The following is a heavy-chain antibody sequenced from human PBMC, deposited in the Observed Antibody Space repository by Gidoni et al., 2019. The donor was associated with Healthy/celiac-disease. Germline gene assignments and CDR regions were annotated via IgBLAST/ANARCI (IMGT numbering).Heavy chain of an antibody. J-gene: IGHJ6*02. CDR3: AKDGVYCSGGSCYSYYYYGMDV. Sequence: QVQLVESGGGVVQPGRSLRLSCAASGFTFSSYGMHWVRQAPGKGLEWVAVISYDGSNKYYADSVKGRFTISRDNSKNTLYLQMNSLRAEDTAVYYCAKDGVYCSGGSCYSYYYYGMDVWGQGTTVTVSS. CDR2: ISYDGSNK. D-gene: IGHD2-15*01. V-gene: IGHV3-30*18. CDR1: GFTFSSYG.